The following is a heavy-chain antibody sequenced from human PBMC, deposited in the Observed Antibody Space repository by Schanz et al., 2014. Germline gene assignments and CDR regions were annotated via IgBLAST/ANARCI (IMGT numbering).Heavy chain of an antibody. J-gene: IGHJ4*02. CDR2: IRDDGTYQ. D-gene: IGHD3-10*01. V-gene: IGHV3-30*02. Sequence: QVQLVESGGCVVQPGGSLRLSCAASGFTFSTYGMHWVRQAPGKGQAWVGFIRDDGTYQNYADSIKGRFTVSRDNSKTTVSLQMHRLRADDTAAYYCSKSGPDGWGNYQFDYWGQGTLVTVSS. CDR3: SKSGPDGWGNYQFDY. CDR1: GFTFSTYG.